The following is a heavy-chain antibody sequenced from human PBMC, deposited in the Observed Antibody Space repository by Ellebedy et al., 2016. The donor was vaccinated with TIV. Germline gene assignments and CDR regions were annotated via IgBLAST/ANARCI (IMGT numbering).Heavy chain of an antibody. J-gene: IGHJ4*02. CDR3: ARGRRHSETSAYYLDY. V-gene: IGHV4-39*07. CDR1: GGSISSSSYY. Sequence: SETLSLTXTVSGGSISSSSYYWGWIRQPPGKGLEWIGSIYYSGSTYYNPSLKSRVTISADKTKNQFSLKLTSVTAADTAVYYCARGRRHSETSAYYLDYWGQGTLVTVSS. CDR2: IYYSGST. D-gene: IGHD3-22*01.